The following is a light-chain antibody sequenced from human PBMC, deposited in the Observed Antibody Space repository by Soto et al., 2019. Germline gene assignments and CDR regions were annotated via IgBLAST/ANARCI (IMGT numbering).Light chain of an antibody. J-gene: IGLJ7*01. Sequence: QPVLTQSPSASASLGASVKLTCTLSSGHSTYTIAWHQQQPEKGPRYLMNINSDGSHTKGDGIPDRFPGSSSGAERYLTISSLQSEDEADYYCQTWGAGYAVFGGGTQLTVL. CDR2: INSDGSH. CDR1: SGHSTYT. V-gene: IGLV4-69*01. CDR3: QTWGAGYAV.